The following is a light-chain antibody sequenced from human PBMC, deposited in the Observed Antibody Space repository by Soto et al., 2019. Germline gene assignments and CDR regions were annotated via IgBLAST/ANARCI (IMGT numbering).Light chain of an antibody. CDR1: QSVGRN. CDR2: AAS. Sequence: EIVGTQSPGILSVSPGDRATLSCRASQSVGRNLAWYQQKPGQAPTLLIYAASTRATGLPARFSGSGSGTDFTITISSLQSEDFAVYYCQEYSKLPRFTFGPVTRVDIK. J-gene: IGKJ3*01. CDR3: QEYSKLPRFT. V-gene: IGKV3-15*01.